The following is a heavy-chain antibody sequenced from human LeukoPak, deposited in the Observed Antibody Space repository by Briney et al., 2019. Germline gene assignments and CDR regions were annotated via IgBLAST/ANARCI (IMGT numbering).Heavy chain of an antibody. CDR2: IRSDGSNK. CDR1: GFTFSSYG. D-gene: IGHD4-17*01. CDR3: AKTLFTSYGDYLLGD. J-gene: IGHJ4*02. Sequence: PGGSLRLSWAASGFTFSSYGMHWVRQAPGKGLEWVAFIRSDGSNKYYADSVKGRFTISRDSFENSLYLQMNSLRAEDTAAYYCAKTLFTSYGDYLLGDWGQGTLVTVSS. V-gene: IGHV3-30*02.